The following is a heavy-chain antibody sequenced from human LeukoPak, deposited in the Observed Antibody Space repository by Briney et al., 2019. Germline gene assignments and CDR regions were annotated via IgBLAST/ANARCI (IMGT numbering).Heavy chain of an antibody. CDR1: GGSITDYY. CDR3: ARLNGDYHAFDI. J-gene: IGHJ3*02. D-gene: IGHD4-17*01. Sequence: PSETLSLTCTVSGGSITDYYWSWIRQPPGKGLEWIGYFYYSGSTNSNPSLKSRVTMSGDTSKNHFSLKMSSVTAADTAVYYCARLNGDYHAFDIWGQGTMVTVSS. V-gene: IGHV4-59*08. CDR2: FYYSGST.